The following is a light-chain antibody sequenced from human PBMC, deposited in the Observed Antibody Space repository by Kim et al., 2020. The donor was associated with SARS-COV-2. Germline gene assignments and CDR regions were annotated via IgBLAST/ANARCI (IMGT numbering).Light chain of an antibody. CDR1: QSLLHSNGYNY. CDR2: LGS. V-gene: IGKV2-28*01. Sequence: DIVMTQSPLSLPVTPGEPASISCRSSQSLLHSNGYNYLDWYLQKPGQSPQLLIYLGSNRASGVPDRFSGSGSGTDFTLKISRVEAEDVGVYYCMQALQTPLFGQVTRLEIK. CDR3: MQALQTPL. J-gene: IGKJ5*01.